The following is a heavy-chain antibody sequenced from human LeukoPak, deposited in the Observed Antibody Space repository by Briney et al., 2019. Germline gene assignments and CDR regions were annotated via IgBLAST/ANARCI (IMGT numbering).Heavy chain of an antibody. D-gene: IGHD6-19*01. V-gene: IGHV1-46*01. CDR1: GYTFTKYY. CDR3: ARSGSSGWYHFDL. Sequence: ASAKVSCKASGYTFTKYYIHWVRQAPGQGLKWMGVINPSGGSTSYAQKFQGRVTMTRDTSTSTVCMELSSLRSEDTAVYYCARSGSSGWYHFDLWGRGTLVTVSS. CDR2: INPSGGST. J-gene: IGHJ2*01.